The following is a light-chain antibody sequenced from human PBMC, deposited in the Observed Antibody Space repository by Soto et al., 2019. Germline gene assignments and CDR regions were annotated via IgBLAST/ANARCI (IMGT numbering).Light chain of an antibody. J-gene: IGLJ1*01. CDR2: GVV. CDR3: CSYAGGYTYL. CDR1: VNDVGAYNY. V-gene: IGLV2-11*01. Sequence: QSVLTHPRSVSGSPGQSVTISCTGTVNDVGAYNYVSWYQQHPGRPPKLLIYGVVRWPSGVPDRFSGSKSGNTASLTISGLQAEDEADYFCCSYAGGYTYLFGTGTKVTVL.